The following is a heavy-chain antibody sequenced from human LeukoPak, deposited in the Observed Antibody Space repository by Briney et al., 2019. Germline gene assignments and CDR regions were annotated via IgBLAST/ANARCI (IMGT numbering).Heavy chain of an antibody. CDR1: GGSFSGYY. V-gene: IGHV4-34*01. D-gene: IGHD6-6*01. CDR2: INHSGST. J-gene: IGHJ4*02. CDR3: ARGGVPKLKASYSSSSRRLDY. Sequence: PSETLCLTCAVYGGSFSGYYWSWIRQPPGKGLEWIGEINHSGSTNYNPSLKSRVTISVDTSKNQFSLKLSSVTAADTAVYYCARGGVPKLKASYSSSSRRLDYWGQGTLVTVSS.